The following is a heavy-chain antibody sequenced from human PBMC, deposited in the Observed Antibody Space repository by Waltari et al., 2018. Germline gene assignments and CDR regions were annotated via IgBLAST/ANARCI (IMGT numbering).Heavy chain of an antibody. CDR2: IYQSART. Sequence: QVQLQDSGPGLVKPSETLSLTCAVSGYSISSGYSWGWIRQPPGKALERIGSIYQSARTYYIPSLTRRVTISVDTSKNQFSLRLSSGTAADADVYYCARPGGPGGNLDYWGQGTLVTVSS. CDR1: GYSISSGYS. J-gene: IGHJ4*02. CDR3: ARPGGPGGNLDY. D-gene: IGHD2-15*01. V-gene: IGHV4-38-2*01.